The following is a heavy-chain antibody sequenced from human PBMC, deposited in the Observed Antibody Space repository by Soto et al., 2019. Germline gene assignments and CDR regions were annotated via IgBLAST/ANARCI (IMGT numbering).Heavy chain of an antibody. CDR2: ISGYDKNT. CDR1: GYTFTNYA. J-gene: IGHJ1*01. V-gene: IGHV1-18*04. D-gene: IGHD2-8*01. CDR3: ARVGVGLVSTRAFNY. Sequence: ASVKVSCKASGYTFTNYAISWVRRAPGQGLEWMGWISGYDKNTNYAQTFQGRVTMTTDTSTSTAYMELRSLRSDDTARYYCARVGVGLVSTRAFNYWGQGTQVTVSS.